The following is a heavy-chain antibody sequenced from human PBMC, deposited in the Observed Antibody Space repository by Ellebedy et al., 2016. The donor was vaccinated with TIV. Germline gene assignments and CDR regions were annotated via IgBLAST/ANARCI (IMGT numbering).Heavy chain of an antibody. D-gene: IGHD3-16*02. CDR2: VSGDALRT. CDR3: VRDYLYAFDF. V-gene: IGHV3-23*01. Sequence: GESLKISCAASGFTFSAYAMSWVRQAPGKGLEWVSAVSGDALRTFYAESVKGHFAVSRDNSKNTVYLQMNSLRDEDTAVYYCVRDYLYAFDFWGQGTMVTVSS. J-gene: IGHJ3*01. CDR1: GFTFSAYA.